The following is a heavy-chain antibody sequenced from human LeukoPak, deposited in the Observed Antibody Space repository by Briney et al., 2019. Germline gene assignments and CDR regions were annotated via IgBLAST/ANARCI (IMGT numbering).Heavy chain of an antibody. D-gene: IGHD3-22*01. V-gene: IGHV3-53*01. CDR2: IYSGGST. J-gene: IGHJ4*02. Sequence: GGSLRLSCAASGFTVSSNYMSWVRQAPGKGLEWVSVIYSGGSTYYADSVKGRFTLSRDNSKNTLYLQMNSLRAEDTAVYYCARARLYYYDSSGYQYYFDYWGQGTLVTVSS. CDR1: GFTVSSNY. CDR3: ARARLYYYDSSGYQYYFDY.